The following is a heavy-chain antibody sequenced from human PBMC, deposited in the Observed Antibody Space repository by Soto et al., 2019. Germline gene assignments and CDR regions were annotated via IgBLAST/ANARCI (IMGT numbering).Heavy chain of an antibody. D-gene: IGHD6-13*01. Sequence: SETLSLTCAVYGGSFSGYYWSWIRQPPGKGLEWIGEINHSGSTNYNPSLKSRVTISVDTSKNQFSLKLSSVTAADTAVYYCARGTGRPGTAAGDYWGQGTLVTVSS. CDR3: ARGTGRPGTAAGDY. V-gene: IGHV4-34*01. CDR1: GGSFSGYY. CDR2: INHSGST. J-gene: IGHJ4*02.